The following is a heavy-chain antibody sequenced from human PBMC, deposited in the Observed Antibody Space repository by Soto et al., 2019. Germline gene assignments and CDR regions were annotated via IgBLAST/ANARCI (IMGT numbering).Heavy chain of an antibody. D-gene: IGHD2-21*02. V-gene: IGHV1-2*04. CDR2: INPNSGGT. CDR3: ARASQIDCGGDCYSFQH. CDR1: GYTFTGYY. J-gene: IGHJ1*01. Sequence: ASVKVSCKASGYTFTGYYMHWVRQAPGQGIEWMGWINPNSGGTNYAQKFQGWVTMTRDTSISTAYMELSRLRSDDTAVYYCARASQIDCGGDCYSFQHWGQGTLVTVSS.